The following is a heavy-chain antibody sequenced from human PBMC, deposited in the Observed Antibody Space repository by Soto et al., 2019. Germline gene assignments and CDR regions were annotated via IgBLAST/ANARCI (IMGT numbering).Heavy chain of an antibody. CDR3: ARVGGINWFDP. D-gene: IGHD1-20*01. CDR1: GGSISSGGYY. J-gene: IGHJ5*02. Sequence: QVQLQESGPGLVKPSQTLSLTCTVSGGSISSGGYYWSWIRQHPGKGLEWMGYSYYSGSTYYNPSLKTPVTISADTSKNQFSLTLSSVTAADTAVYYCARVGGINWFDPWGQGTLVTVSS. CDR2: SYYSGST. V-gene: IGHV4-31*01.